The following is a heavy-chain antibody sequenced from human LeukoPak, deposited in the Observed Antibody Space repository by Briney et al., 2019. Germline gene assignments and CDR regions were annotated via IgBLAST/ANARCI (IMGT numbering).Heavy chain of an antibody. J-gene: IGHJ3*02. V-gene: IGHV4-4*02. CDR3: ARDGYLGRWAFDI. Sequence: SETLSLTCAVSGGSISSSNWWSWVHQPPGKGLEWIGEIYHSGSTNYNPSLKSRVTISVDKSKNQFSLKLSSVTAADTAVYYCARDGYLGRWAFDIWGQGTMVTVSS. D-gene: IGHD5-18*01. CDR1: GGSISSSNW. CDR2: IYHSGST.